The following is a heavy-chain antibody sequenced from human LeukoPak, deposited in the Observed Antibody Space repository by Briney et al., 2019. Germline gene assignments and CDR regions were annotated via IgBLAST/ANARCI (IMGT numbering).Heavy chain of an antibody. CDR2: INHSGST. Sequence: SETLSLTCAVYGGSFSGYYWSWLRQPPGKGLEWIGEINHSGSTNYNPSLKSRVTISVDTSKNQFSLKLSSVTAADTAVYYCARHILYYYGSGSYPGYYFDYWGQGTLVTVSS. V-gene: IGHV4-34*01. CDR3: ARHILYYYGSGSYPGYYFDY. D-gene: IGHD3-10*01. CDR1: GGSFSGYY. J-gene: IGHJ4*02.